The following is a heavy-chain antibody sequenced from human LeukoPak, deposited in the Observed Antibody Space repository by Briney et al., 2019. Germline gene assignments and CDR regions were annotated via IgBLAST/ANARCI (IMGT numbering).Heavy chain of an antibody. CDR3: AKRGNYYDSSGYSPPFDY. J-gene: IGHJ4*02. D-gene: IGHD3-22*01. Sequence: PGGSLRLSCAASGFTFSNCAMHWVRQAPGKGLEWVAFIRYDGSNKFYADSVKGRFTISRDNSKNTLYLQMNSLRAEDTAVYYCAKRGNYYDSSGYSPPFDYWGQGTLVTVSS. CDR2: IRYDGSNK. CDR1: GFTFSNCA. V-gene: IGHV3-30*02.